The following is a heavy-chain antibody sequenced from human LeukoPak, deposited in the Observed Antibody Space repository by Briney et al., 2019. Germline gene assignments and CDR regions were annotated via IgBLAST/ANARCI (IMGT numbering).Heavy chain of an antibody. V-gene: IGHV3-23*01. Sequence: GGSLRLSCAASGLTFSSYAMSWVRQAPGKGLEWVSAISGSGGSTYYADSVKGRFTISRDNSKNTLYLQMNSLRAEDTAVYYCAKVSYDFWSGSNINFDYWGQGTLVTVSS. J-gene: IGHJ4*02. D-gene: IGHD3-3*01. CDR3: AKVSYDFWSGSNINFDY. CDR2: ISGSGGST. CDR1: GLTFSSYA.